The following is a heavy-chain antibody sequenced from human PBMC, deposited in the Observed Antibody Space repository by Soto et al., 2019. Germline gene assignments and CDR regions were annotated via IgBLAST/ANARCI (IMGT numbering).Heavy chain of an antibody. V-gene: IGHV3-48*02. D-gene: IGHD3-22*01. Sequence: GGSLRLSCAASGFTFSSYSMNWVRQAPGEGLGWVSYISSSSSTIYYADSVKGRFTISRDNAKNSLYLQMNSLRDEDTAVYYCAREPTYYYDSSGYYYHPLGAFDIWGQGTMVTVSS. CDR2: ISSSSSTI. CDR3: AREPTYYYDSSGYYYHPLGAFDI. CDR1: GFTFSSYS. J-gene: IGHJ3*02.